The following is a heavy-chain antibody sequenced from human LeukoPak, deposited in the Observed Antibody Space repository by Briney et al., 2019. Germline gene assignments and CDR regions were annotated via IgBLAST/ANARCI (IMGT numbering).Heavy chain of an antibody. CDR3: ATAPILRGEGGEHYKYGMDV. D-gene: IGHD2-2*02. J-gene: IGHJ6*02. Sequence: SGTLSLTCAVSIGSINSGNWWSWVRQSPGKGLEWIGEIYHNGTPNYNPSLKSRVTISADAFKNQFSLKLTSVTAADTAVYYCATAPILRGEGGEHYKYGMDVWGQGTTVIVSS. CDR1: IGSINSGNW. CDR2: IYHNGTP. V-gene: IGHV4-4*02.